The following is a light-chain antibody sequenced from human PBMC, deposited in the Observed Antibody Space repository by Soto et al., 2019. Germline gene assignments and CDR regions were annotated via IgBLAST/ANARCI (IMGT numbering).Light chain of an antibody. CDR3: QQYNNWPPST. CDR2: GAS. CDR1: QSVSSN. Sequence: EIVMTQSPATLSVSPGERATLSCRASQSVSSNLAWYQQKPGQAPRLLIYGASTRATGIPARFSGSGSGTEFTLTISSLQSEDSAVYYCQQYNNWPPSTFGQGTKLEIK. V-gene: IGKV3-15*01. J-gene: IGKJ2*01.